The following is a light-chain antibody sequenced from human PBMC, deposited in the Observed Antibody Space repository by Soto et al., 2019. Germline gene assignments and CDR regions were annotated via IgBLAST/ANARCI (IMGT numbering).Light chain of an antibody. CDR1: SSDVGGCNG. J-gene: IGLJ1*01. V-gene: IGLV2-18*02. CDR3: SSYTSSSTYV. CDR2: DVS. Sequence: QSALTQPPSVSGSPGQSVAISCTGTSSDVGGCNGVSWYQQPPGTAPKLMIYDVSNRPSGVPDRFSGSKSGNTASLTISGRQAEDEGDYYCSSYTSSSTYVFGTGTKLTVL.